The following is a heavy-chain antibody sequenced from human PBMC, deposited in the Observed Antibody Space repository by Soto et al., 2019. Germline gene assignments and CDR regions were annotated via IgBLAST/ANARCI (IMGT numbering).Heavy chain of an antibody. CDR1: GYTLTELS. J-gene: IGHJ6*02. D-gene: IGHD6-6*01. V-gene: IGHV1-24*01. Sequence: ASVKVSCKVSGYTLTELSMHWVRQAPGKGLEWMGGFDPEDGETIYAQKFQGRVTMTEDTSTDTAYMELSSLRSEDTAVYYCATDLIIRSSSRTTLYYYYGMDVWGQGTTVTVS. CDR3: ATDLIIRSSSRTTLYYYYGMDV. CDR2: FDPEDGET.